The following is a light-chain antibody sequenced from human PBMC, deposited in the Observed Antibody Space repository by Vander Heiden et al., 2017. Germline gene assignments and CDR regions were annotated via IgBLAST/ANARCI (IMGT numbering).Light chain of an antibody. Sequence: QSVLTQPPSASGTPGQRVTISCSGSRSNIGSNTVTWYKHVPGTAPKLLIHTNKQRPSGVPDRFSGSKSGTSASLAISGLQSEDEADYYCATWDDSLNGWVFGGGAKLTVL. V-gene: IGLV1-44*01. CDR1: RSNIGSNT. CDR3: ATWDDSLNGWV. J-gene: IGLJ3*02. CDR2: TNK.